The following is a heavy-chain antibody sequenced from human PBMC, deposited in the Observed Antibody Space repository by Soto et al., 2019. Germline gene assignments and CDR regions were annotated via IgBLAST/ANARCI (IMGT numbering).Heavy chain of an antibody. D-gene: IGHD6-6*01. J-gene: IGHJ6*03. CDR1: GGTFSSYT. CDR2: IIPILGIA. Sequence: QVQLVQSGAEVKKPGSSVKVSCKASGGTFSSYTISWVRQAPGQGLEWMGRIIPILGIANYAQKFQGRVTITAAKSTSKAYMELSSLRSEDTAVYYCARGISSSSANFYYYMDVWGKGTTVTVSS. CDR3: ARGISSSSANFYYYMDV. V-gene: IGHV1-69*02.